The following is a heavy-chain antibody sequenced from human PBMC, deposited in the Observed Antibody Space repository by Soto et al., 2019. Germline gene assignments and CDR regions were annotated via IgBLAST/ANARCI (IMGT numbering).Heavy chain of an antibody. CDR3: ARDSGCSSTRCCEGNWFDP. J-gene: IGHJ5*02. D-gene: IGHD2-2*01. CDR2: IIPIFGTA. CDR1: GCTFSIYA. Sequence: ASVKVSCKASGCTFSIYAISWVRQAPGQGLEWMGGIIPIFGTANYAQKFQGRVTITADESTSTAYVELSSLRSEDTAVYYCARDSGCSSTRCCEGNWFDPWGQGTLVTVSS. V-gene: IGHV1-69*13.